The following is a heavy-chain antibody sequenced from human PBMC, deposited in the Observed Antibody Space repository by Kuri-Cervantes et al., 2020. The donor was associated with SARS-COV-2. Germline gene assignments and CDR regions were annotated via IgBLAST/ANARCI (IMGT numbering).Heavy chain of an antibody. V-gene: IGHV5-51*01. J-gene: IGHJ6*02. CDR1: GYSFTSYW. CDR2: IYPGDSDT. Sequence: GGSLRLSCKGSGYSFTSYWIGWVRQMPGKGLEWMGIIYPGDSDTRYSPSFQGQVTISADKSISTAYLQWSSLKASDTAMYYCARHPPGTPYGMDVWGQGTTVTVSS. CDR3: ARHPPGTPYGMDV.